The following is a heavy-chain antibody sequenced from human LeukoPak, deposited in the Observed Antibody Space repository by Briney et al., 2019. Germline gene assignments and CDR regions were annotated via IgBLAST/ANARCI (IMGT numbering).Heavy chain of an antibody. J-gene: IGHJ3*02. D-gene: IGHD1-26*01. CDR2: IIPILGIA. Sequence: ASVKVSCKASGGTFSSYAISWVRQAPGQGLEWMGRIIPILGIANYAQKFQGRVTITADKSTSTAYMELSSLRSEDTAVYYCARDIVGMWEPTPNDAFDIWGQGTMVTVSS. V-gene: IGHV1-69*04. CDR3: ARDIVGMWEPTPNDAFDI. CDR1: GGTFSSYA.